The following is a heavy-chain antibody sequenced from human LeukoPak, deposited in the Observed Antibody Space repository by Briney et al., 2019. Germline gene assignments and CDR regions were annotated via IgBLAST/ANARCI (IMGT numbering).Heavy chain of an antibody. D-gene: IGHD3-22*01. V-gene: IGHV1-2*06. Sequence: ASVKVSCKASGYTFTDYYLHWVRQAPGQGLEWIGRINPNGGATNYAQKFQGRVTMARDTSISTAYMDLGRLRFDDTAVYYCARAYYYDSSAYYYDSWGQGSLVTVSS. J-gene: IGHJ5*01. CDR3: ARAYYYDSSAYYYDS. CDR2: INPNGGAT. CDR1: GYTFTDYY.